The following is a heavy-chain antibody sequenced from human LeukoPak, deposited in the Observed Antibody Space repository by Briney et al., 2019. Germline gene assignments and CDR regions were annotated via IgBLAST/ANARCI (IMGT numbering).Heavy chain of an antibody. D-gene: IGHD3-22*01. Sequence: SETLSLTCAVYGGSFSGYYWSWLRQPPGKGLEWIGEINHSGSTNYNPSLKSRITISVDTSKNQFSLKLSSVTAADTAVYYCARHFEQNFYYDSSGYYCWFDPWGQGTLVTVSS. CDR2: INHSGST. V-gene: IGHV4-34*01. J-gene: IGHJ5*02. CDR1: GGSFSGYY. CDR3: ARHFEQNFYYDSSGYYCWFDP.